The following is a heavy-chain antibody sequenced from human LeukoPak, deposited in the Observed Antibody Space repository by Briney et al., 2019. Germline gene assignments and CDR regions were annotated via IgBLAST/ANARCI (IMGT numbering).Heavy chain of an antibody. V-gene: IGHV1-18*01. J-gene: IGHJ5*02. CDR3: ARNIVVVPAAEFDP. D-gene: IGHD2-2*01. Sequence: ASVKVSCKASGGTFSSYAISWVRQAPGQGLEWMGWISAYNGNTNYAQKLQGRVTMTTDTSTSTAYMELRSLRSDDTAVYYCARNIVVVPAAEFDPWGQGTLVTVSS. CDR1: GGTFSSYA. CDR2: ISAYNGNT.